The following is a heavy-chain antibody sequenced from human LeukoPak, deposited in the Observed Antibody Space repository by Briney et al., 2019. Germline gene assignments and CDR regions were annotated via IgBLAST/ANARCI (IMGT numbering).Heavy chain of an antibody. J-gene: IGHJ5*02. Sequence: SETLSLTCTVSGGSFSGYYWSWIRQPPGKGLEWIGEINHSGSTNYNPSLKSRVTISVDTSKNQFSLKLSSVTAADTAVYYCACRGLGHWFDPWGQGTLVTVSS. V-gene: IGHV4-34*01. CDR2: INHSGST. CDR1: GGSFSGYY. CDR3: ACRGLGHWFDP. D-gene: IGHD3-10*01.